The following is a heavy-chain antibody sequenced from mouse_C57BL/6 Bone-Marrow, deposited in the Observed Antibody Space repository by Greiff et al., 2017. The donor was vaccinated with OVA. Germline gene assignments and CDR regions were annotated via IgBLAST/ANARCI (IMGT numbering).Heavy chain of an antibody. CDR2: INYDGSST. CDR3: ARDRYYGSSLYYAMDY. D-gene: IGHD1-1*01. V-gene: IGHV5-16*01. CDR1: GFTFSDYY. J-gene: IGHJ4*01. Sequence: EVKVVESEGGLVQPGRSMKLSCTASGFTFSDYYMAWVRQVPEKGLEWVANINYDGSSTYYLDSLKSRFIISRDNAKNILYLQMSSLKSEDTATYYCARDRYYGSSLYYAMDYWGQGTSVTVSS.